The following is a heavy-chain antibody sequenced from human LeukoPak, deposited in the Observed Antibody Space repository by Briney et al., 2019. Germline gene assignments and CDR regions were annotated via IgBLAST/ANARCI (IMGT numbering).Heavy chain of an antibody. CDR2: IYHSGST. D-gene: IGHD3-10*01. Sequence: SETLSLTCTVSGYSISSGYYWGWIRQPPGKGLEWIGSIYHSGSTYYNPSLKSRVTISVDTSKNQFSLKLSSVTAADTAVYYCARNPWVRGVIDYWGQGTLVTVSS. CDR1: GYSISSGYY. CDR3: ARNPWVRGVIDY. J-gene: IGHJ4*02. V-gene: IGHV4-38-2*02.